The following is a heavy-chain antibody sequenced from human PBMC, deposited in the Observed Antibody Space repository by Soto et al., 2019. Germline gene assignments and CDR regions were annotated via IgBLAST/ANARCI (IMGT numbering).Heavy chain of an antibody. D-gene: IGHD2-15*01. Sequence: SETLSLTCTVSGGSISSGYYYWIRLPPRPGMELEWIGYIYYSGSTNYNPSLKSRVTISVDTSKNQFSLKLSSVTAADTAVYYCARSVELPMGRLGPQEYFQHWGQGTLVTVSS. V-gene: IGHV4-61*01. CDR2: IYYSGST. CDR1: GGSISSGYYY. J-gene: IGHJ1*01. CDR3: ARSVELPMGRLGPQEYFQH.